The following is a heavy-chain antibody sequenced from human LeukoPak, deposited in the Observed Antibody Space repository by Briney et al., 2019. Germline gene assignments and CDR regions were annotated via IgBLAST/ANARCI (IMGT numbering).Heavy chain of an antibody. Sequence: SETLSLTCTVSGGSISSSGYYWGWIRQPPGKGLEWIGSIYYSGSTYYNPSLKSRVTISVDTSKNQFSLKMSSVTAADTAVYYCARVFSYPLRAPFDPWGQGTLVTVSS. CDR3: ARVFSYPLRAPFDP. D-gene: IGHD3-3*01. J-gene: IGHJ5*02. CDR2: IYYSGST. V-gene: IGHV4-39*07. CDR1: GGSISSSGYY.